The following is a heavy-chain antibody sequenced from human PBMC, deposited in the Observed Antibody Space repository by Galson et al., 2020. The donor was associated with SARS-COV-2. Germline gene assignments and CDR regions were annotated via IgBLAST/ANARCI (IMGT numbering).Heavy chain of an antibody. CDR3: ARTIEYYDILTGYYKVLDFDY. D-gene: IGHD3-9*01. V-gene: IGHV1-18*01. CDR1: GYTFTSYG. Sequence: ASVKVSCKASGYTFTSYGISWVRQAPGQGLEWMGWISAYNGNTNYAQKLQGRVTMTTDTSTSTAYMELRSLRSDDTAVYYCARTIEYYDILTGYYKVLDFDYWGQGTLVTVSS. CDR2: ISAYNGNT. J-gene: IGHJ4*02.